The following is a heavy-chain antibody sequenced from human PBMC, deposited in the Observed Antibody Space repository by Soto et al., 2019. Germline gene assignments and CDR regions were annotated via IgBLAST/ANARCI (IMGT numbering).Heavy chain of an antibody. D-gene: IGHD3-3*01. CDR1: GGSFSGYY. Sequence: ETLCLTCAVYGGSFSGYYWSWIRQPPGKGLEWIGEINHSGSTNYNPSLKSRVTISVDTSKNQFSLKLSSVTAADTAVYYCARGQGYDFWSGYYRPHFNWFDPWGQGTLVTVSS. CDR3: ARGQGYDFWSGYYRPHFNWFDP. J-gene: IGHJ5*02. CDR2: INHSGST. V-gene: IGHV4-34*01.